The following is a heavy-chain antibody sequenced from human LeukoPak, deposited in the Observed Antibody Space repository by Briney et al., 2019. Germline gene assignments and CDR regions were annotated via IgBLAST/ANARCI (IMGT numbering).Heavy chain of an antibody. J-gene: IGHJ3*02. V-gene: IGHV3-23*01. Sequence: GGSLRLSCAASGFTFSSYAMSWVRQAPGKGLDWVSGISGSGGSTYYADTVKGRFTISRDNSKNTLYLQMNSLRAEDTAVYYCAKDLNYYDSSGYYSAFDIWGQGTMVTVSS. CDR2: ISGSGGST. CDR1: GFTFSSYA. D-gene: IGHD3-22*01. CDR3: AKDLNYYDSSGYYSAFDI.